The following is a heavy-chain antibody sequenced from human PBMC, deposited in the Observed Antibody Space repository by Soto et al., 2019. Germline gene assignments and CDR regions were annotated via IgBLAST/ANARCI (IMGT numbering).Heavy chain of an antibody. V-gene: IGHV4-31*03. CDR1: GGSISSGGHY. CDR3: SRGPGVDEPFDY. D-gene: IGHD2-2*01. J-gene: IGHJ4*02. Sequence: PSETLSLTCTVSGGSISSGGHYWSWVRQHPGKGLEWIGYIFYSGPTYYNPSLKSRITISVDTSKNQFSLKLSSVTAADTAVYFCSRGPGVDEPFDYWGQGTLVTVSS. CDR2: IFYSGPT.